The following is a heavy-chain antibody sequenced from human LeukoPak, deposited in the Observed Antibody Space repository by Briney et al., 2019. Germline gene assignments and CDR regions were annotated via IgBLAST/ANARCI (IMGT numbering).Heavy chain of an antibody. CDR3: ARSGSYLNSRAYCDY. V-gene: IGHV3-7*01. CDR2: INPDGSEK. D-gene: IGHD3-10*01. CDR1: GFPLGNYR. Sequence: GGPLTLFCTASGFPLGNYRMIWLRQAPGKGVEGLASINPDGSEKYDVDSVKGRFTISRDNAKNSLFLQMNGLRAEDTAVYFCARSGSYLNSRAYCDYWSQGSLVTVS. J-gene: IGHJ4*02.